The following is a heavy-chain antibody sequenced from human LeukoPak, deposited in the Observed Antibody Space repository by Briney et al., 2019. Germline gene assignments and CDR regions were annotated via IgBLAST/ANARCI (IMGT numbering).Heavy chain of an antibody. Sequence: QAGGSLRLSCTASGFTVSNNYVNWVRQAPGKGLEWVSVIYSGGSTYYADSVKGRFTISRDNPKNTLYLQMNSLRVEDTAVYYCARDALTDYSRAFDIWGQGTMVTVSS. CDR1: GFTVSNNY. CDR2: IYSGGST. D-gene: IGHD3-16*01. J-gene: IGHJ3*02. CDR3: ARDALTDYSRAFDI. V-gene: IGHV3-53*01.